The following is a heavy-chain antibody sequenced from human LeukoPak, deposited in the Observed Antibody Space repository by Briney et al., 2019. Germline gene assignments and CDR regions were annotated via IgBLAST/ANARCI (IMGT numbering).Heavy chain of an antibody. CDR3: AEGSSWYAGWFDP. D-gene: IGHD6-13*01. V-gene: IGHV4-4*02. Sequence: PSETLSLTCAVPGGSISSSNWWSWVRQPPGKGLEWIGEIYHSGSTNYNPSLKSRVTISVDKSKNQFSLKLSSVTAADTAVYYCAEGSSWYAGWFDPWGQGTLVTVSS. CDR1: GGSISSSNW. J-gene: IGHJ5*02. CDR2: IYHSGST.